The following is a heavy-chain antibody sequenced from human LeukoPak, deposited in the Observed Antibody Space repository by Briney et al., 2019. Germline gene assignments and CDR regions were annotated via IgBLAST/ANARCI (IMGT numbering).Heavy chain of an antibody. V-gene: IGHV4-59*01. D-gene: IGHD3-16*01. CDR3: TRGAGWLIDY. Sequence: SETLSLTCTVSGDSINAYYWSWIRQPPGKGLEWIGFVYYSGTTNYNASLKSRVTISVDRSKNQFSLKLNSLTTADTAVYYCTRGAGWLIDYWGQGILVTVSS. CDR1: GDSINAYY. J-gene: IGHJ4*02. CDR2: VYYSGTT.